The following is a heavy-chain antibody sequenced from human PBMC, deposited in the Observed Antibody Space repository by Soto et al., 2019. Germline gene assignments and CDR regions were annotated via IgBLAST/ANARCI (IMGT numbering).Heavy chain of an antibody. J-gene: IGHJ4*02. CDR1: GGSFSGYD. Sequence: LETLSLTCAVFGGSFSGYDWSWFRQPPGKGLEWIGKIYHSGSTNYNPSLKSRVTMSVDTSKNQLSLKLSSVTAADTAVYYCARRYGYYFDYWGQGTLVTVSS. CDR2: IYHSGST. V-gene: IGHV4-34*01. CDR3: ARRYGYYFDY. D-gene: IGHD3-9*01.